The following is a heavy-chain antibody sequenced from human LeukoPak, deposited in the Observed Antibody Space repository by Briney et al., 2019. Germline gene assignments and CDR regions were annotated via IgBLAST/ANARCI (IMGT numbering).Heavy chain of an antibody. D-gene: IGHD3-10*01. CDR1: GYSFTSYW. V-gene: IGHV5-10-1*01. J-gene: IGHJ4*02. Sequence: GESLSISCKGSGYSFTSYWISWVRQMPGKGLEWMGRIDPSDSYTNYSPSFQGHVTISVDKSISTAYLQWSSLKASDTAMYYCARHPPYGSTSFDYWGQGTLVTVSS. CDR2: IDPSDSYT. CDR3: ARHPPYGSTSFDY.